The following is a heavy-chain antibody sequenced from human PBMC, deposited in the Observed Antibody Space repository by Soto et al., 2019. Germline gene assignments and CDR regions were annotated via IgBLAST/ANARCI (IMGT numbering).Heavy chain of an antibody. Sequence: GGSLRLSCTASGSSFRTCGMNWVRQAPGKGLEWVSSISNSGDYIYYADSVQGRFTISRDNAKNSLYLQMNSLRAEDTAVYFCARDESAGSSIRYWGQGIPVTVSS. J-gene: IGHJ4*02. CDR1: GSSFRTCG. CDR2: ISNSGDYI. D-gene: IGHD2-2*01. V-gene: IGHV3-21*01. CDR3: ARDESAGSSIRY.